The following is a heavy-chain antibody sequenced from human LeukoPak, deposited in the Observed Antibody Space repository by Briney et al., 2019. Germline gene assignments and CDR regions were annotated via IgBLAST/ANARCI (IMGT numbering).Heavy chain of an antibody. CDR3: ARGYCSSGSCPMFY. J-gene: IGHJ4*02. V-gene: IGHV1-69*13. CDR1: GGTFSSYA. D-gene: IGHD2-15*01. Sequence: WASVKVSCKASGGTFSSYAISWVRQAPGQGLEWMGGIIPIFGTANYAQKFQGRVTITADESTSTAYMELSSLRSEDTAVYYCARGYCSSGSCPMFYWGQGTLVTVSS. CDR2: IIPIFGTA.